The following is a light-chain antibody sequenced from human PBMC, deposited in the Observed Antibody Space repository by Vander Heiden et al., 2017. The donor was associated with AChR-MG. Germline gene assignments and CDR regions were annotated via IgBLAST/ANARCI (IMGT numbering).Light chain of an antibody. CDR2: GAF. CDR1: QSVDSGY. J-gene: IGKJ2*01. Sequence: EIVLTQSPGTLSLSPGARATLTCRASQSVDSGYVAWYQHKPGQGPRLLIYGAFNRATGIPDRFSGRGSATDFTLTISRLEPEDSAVYYCQQYGSSPGTFGLGTKLEIK. V-gene: IGKV3-20*01. CDR3: QQYGSSPGT.